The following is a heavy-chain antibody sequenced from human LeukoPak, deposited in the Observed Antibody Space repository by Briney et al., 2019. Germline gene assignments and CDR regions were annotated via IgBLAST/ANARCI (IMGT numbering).Heavy chain of an antibody. D-gene: IGHD1-1*01. V-gene: IGHV1-24*01. CDR3: ATSGGGQLERPYYYYYYMDV. CDR1: GYTLTELS. J-gene: IGHJ6*03. CDR2: FDPEEGET. Sequence: APVKVSCKVSGYTLTELSIHWVRQTPGKGLEWMGGFDPEEGETIYAQKFQGRVTMTEDTSPDTAYMELSSLTSEDTAVYYCATSGGGQLERPYYYYYYMDVWGKGTTVTVSS.